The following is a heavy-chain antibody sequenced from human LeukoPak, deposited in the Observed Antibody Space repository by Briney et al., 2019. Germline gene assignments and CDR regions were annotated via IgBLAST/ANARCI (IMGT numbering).Heavy chain of an antibody. CDR1: GASVNSYY. V-gene: IGHV4-59*08. CDR2: IYYSGST. CDR3: ARSRYSSAWYAFDV. Sequence: SETLSLTCTVSGASVNSYYWSWIRQPPGKGLEWIGYIYYSGSTNYKSSLKSRVTISVDTSKNQFSLKLSSMTAADTALYYCARSRYSSAWYAFDVWGQGTMVTVSS. J-gene: IGHJ3*01. D-gene: IGHD6-19*01.